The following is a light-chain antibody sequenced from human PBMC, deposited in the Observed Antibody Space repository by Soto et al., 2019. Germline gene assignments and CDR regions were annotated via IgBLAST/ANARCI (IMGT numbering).Light chain of an antibody. V-gene: IGLV2-23*01. J-gene: IGLJ1*01. Sequence: QSALTQPASVSGSPGQSITIACTGTSSDVGSYNLVSWYQQRPGKAPKLIIYEGSKRPSGVSIRFSASKSGNTASLTISGLQAEDESDYYCFSYARSGTYVFGTGTKVTVL. CDR3: FSYARSGTYV. CDR1: SSDVGSYNL. CDR2: EGS.